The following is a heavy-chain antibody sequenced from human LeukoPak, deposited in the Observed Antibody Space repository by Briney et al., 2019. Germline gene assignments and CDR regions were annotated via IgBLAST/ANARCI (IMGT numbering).Heavy chain of an antibody. CDR2: ISSDGGRT. Sequence: GSLRLSCSASGFAFSSFAMFWVRQAPGKGLEYVSGISSDGGRTNYADSVKARFTISRDNSKVTLYLQMTSLRPEDTAIYYCVKDPSGNYFYFDYWGQGTLVTVSS. CDR1: GFAFSSFA. V-gene: IGHV3-64D*09. D-gene: IGHD1-26*01. CDR3: VKDPSGNYFYFDY. J-gene: IGHJ4*02.